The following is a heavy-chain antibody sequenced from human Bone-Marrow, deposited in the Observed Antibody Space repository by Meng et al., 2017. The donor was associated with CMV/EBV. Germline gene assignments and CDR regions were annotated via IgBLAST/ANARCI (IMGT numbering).Heavy chain of an antibody. J-gene: IGHJ4*02. CDR2: INSDGSST. Sequence: GGSLRLSCAASGFTFSSYWMHWVRHTPGKGLVWVSRINSDGSSTSYADSVKGRFTISRDNAKNTVFLQMNSLRAEDTAVYYCARAPRGSGSLMARYWGQGTLVTFYS. D-gene: IGHD1-26*01. CDR1: GFTFSSYW. CDR3: ARAPRGSGSLMARY. V-gene: IGHV3-74*01.